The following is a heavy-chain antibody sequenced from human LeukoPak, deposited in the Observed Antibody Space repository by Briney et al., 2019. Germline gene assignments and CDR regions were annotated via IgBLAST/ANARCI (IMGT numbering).Heavy chain of an antibody. CDR3: ARERRYYYGSRSPMGLDP. J-gene: IGHJ5*02. CDR2: IYMDGST. Sequence: GGSLRLSCAASKFSVSNNYMTWVRQAPGKGLEWVSIIYMDGSTYYADSVKGRFTISRDNPRNTLYLQMNSLRAEDTAVYYCARERRYYYGSRSPMGLDPWGQGTLVTVSS. CDR1: KFSVSNNY. D-gene: IGHD3-10*01. V-gene: IGHV3-53*01.